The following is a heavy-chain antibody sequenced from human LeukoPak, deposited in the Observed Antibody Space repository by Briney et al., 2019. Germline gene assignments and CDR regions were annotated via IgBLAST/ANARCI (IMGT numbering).Heavy chain of an antibody. V-gene: IGHV4-59*01. Sequence: PSETLSLTCTVSGASITSYYWSWIRQPPGEGLEWIGYIYYSGSTNYNPSLKSRVTISVDTSKNQFSLKLSSVTAADTAVYYCARDRGDSSGWSDAFDIWGQGTMVTVSS. CDR1: GASITSYY. J-gene: IGHJ3*02. D-gene: IGHD6-19*01. CDR3: ARDRGDSSGWSDAFDI. CDR2: IYYSGST.